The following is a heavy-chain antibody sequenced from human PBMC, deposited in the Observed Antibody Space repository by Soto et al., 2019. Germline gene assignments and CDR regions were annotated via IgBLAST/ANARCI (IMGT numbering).Heavy chain of an antibody. J-gene: IGHJ4*02. Sequence: GASVKVSCKTSGYTFSSYGINWVRQAPEEGLVWVSWISGYSGDTDYAQRFHGRVTLTTDTSTRTAYMELRSLSSDDSAVYYCARLAAAGTGMRYWGQGTQVTVSS. CDR3: ARLAAAGTGMRY. CDR1: GYTFSSYG. V-gene: IGHV1-18*01. CDR2: ISGYSGDT. D-gene: IGHD6-13*01.